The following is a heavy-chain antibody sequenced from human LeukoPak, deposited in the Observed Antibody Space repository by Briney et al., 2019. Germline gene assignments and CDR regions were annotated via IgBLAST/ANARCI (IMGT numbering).Heavy chain of an antibody. J-gene: IGHJ6*02. V-gene: IGHV5-51*01. CDR2: IYPGDSDT. CDR3: ARRSTVTYYGMDV. CDR1: GYSFTSYW. Sequence: GESQKISCKGSGYSFTSYWIGWVRQMPGKGLEWMGIIYPGDSDTRYSPSFQGQVTISADKSISTAYLQWSSLKASDTAMYYCARRSTVTYYGMDVWGQGTTVTVSS. D-gene: IGHD4-17*01.